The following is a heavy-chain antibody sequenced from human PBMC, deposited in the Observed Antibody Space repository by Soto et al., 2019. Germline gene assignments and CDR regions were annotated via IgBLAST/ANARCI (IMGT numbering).Heavy chain of an antibody. Sequence: VGSLRLSCESSVFTFRDFYMNCIRHSPGKWLEWVSYISRSGSTIKYADSVKGRFTISRDNAKNSLYLQMSTLRVEDTAVYYCAREISPPRYNIYNYGMEVWGQGTTVSVSS. CDR1: VFTFRDFY. V-gene: IGHV3-11*01. J-gene: IGHJ6*01. D-gene: IGHD3-10*01. CDR3: AREISPPRYNIYNYGMEV. CDR2: ISRSGSTI.